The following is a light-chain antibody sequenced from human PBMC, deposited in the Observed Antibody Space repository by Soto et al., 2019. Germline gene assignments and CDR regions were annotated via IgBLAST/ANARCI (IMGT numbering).Light chain of an antibody. CDR3: QSYDSSLSAYVV. Sequence: QSVLTQPPSVSGAPGQRVTISCTGSSSNIGAGYDVHWYQQLPGTAPKLLISGNSHRPSEVPDRFSGSKSGTSASLAITGLQAEDEADYYCQSYDSSLSAYVVFGGGTKLTVL. CDR1: SSNIGAGYD. CDR2: GNS. V-gene: IGLV1-40*01. J-gene: IGLJ2*01.